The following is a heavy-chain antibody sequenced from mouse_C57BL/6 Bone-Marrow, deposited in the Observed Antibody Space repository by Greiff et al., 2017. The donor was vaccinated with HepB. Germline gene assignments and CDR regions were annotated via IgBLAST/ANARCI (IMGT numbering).Heavy chain of an antibody. CDR2: ISDGGSYT. V-gene: IGHV5-4*01. D-gene: IGHD3-1*01. CDR3: ARDRANFAY. Sequence: DVKLVESGGGLVKPGGSLKLSCAASGFTFSSYAMSWVRQTPEKRLEWVATISDGGSYTYYPDNVKGRFTISRDNAKNNLYLQMSHLKSEDTAMYYCARDRANFAYWGQGTLVTVSA. J-gene: IGHJ3*01. CDR1: GFTFSSYA.